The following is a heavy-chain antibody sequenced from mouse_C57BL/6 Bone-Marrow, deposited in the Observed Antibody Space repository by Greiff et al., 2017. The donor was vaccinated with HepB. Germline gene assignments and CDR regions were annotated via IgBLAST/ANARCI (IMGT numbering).Heavy chain of an antibody. V-gene: IGHV1-50*01. Sequence: VQLQQPGAELVKPGASVKLSCKASGYTFTSYWMQWVKQRPGQGLEWIGEIDPSDSYTNYNQKFKGKATLTVDTSSSTAYMQLSSLTSEDSAVYYCARSTAYFDVWGTGTTVTVSS. CDR3: ARSTAYFDV. J-gene: IGHJ1*03. CDR2: IDPSDSYT. D-gene: IGHD1-2*01. CDR1: GYTFTSYW.